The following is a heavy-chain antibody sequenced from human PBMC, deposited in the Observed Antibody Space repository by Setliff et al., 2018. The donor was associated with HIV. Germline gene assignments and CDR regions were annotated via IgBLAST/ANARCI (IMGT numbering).Heavy chain of an antibody. CDR3: ARSDSGYRSSWAPFDI. CDR2: IYQSGST. Sequence: KTSETLSLTCTVSHYSINSEYYWGWFRQPPGKGLEYIGSIYQSGSTYCSPSLKSRVSMSIDTSKDQFSLRLKSLTAADTAVYYCARSDSGYRSSWAPFDIWGQGTMVTVSS. CDR1: HYSINSEYY. J-gene: IGHJ3*02. D-gene: IGHD6-13*01. V-gene: IGHV4-38-2*02.